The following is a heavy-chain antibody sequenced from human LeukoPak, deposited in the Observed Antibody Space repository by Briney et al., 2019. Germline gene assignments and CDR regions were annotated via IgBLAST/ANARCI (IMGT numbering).Heavy chain of an antibody. D-gene: IGHD3-10*01. CDR3: ANDLKATMVRGVIRYDY. Sequence: GGSLRLSCAASGFTFDTYAMSWVRQAPGQGLEWVSYISNSRGTTYYAGSVKGRSTISRDNSKNTLYLQMNSLRAEDTAVYYCANDLKATMVRGVIRYDYWGQGTLVTVSS. J-gene: IGHJ4*02. CDR2: ISNSRGTT. V-gene: IGHV3-23*01. CDR1: GFTFDTYA.